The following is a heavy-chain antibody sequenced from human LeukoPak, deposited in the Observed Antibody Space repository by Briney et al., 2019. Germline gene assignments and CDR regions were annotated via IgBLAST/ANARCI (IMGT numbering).Heavy chain of an antibody. V-gene: IGHV4-30-4*08. CDR3: ARIVGATIDY. CDR2: IYYSGST. Sequence: SETLSLTCTVSGGSISSGDYYWSWIRQPPGKGLEWIGYIYYSGSTYYNPSLKSRVTISVDTSKNQFSMKLRSVTAADTAVYYCARIVGATIDYWGQGTLVTVSS. J-gene: IGHJ4*02. D-gene: IGHD1-26*01. CDR1: GGSISSGDYY.